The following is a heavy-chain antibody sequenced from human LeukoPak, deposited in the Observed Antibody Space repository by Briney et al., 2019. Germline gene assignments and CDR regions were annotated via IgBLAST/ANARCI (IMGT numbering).Heavy chain of an antibody. V-gene: IGHV1-24*01. D-gene: IGHD6-19*01. CDR3: ARDGRAVAGTVHY. CDR1: GYTLTELS. CDR2: FDPEDGET. Sequence: ASVKVSCKVSGYTLTELSMHWVRQAPGKGLEWMGGFDPEDGETIYAQKFQGRVTMTTDTSTSTAYMELRSLRSDDTAVYYCARDGRAVAGTVHYWGQGTLVTVSS. J-gene: IGHJ4*02.